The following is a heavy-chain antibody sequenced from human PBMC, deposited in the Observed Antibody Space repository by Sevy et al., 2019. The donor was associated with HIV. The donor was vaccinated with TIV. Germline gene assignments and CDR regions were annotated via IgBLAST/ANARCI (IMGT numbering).Heavy chain of an antibody. CDR3: ARESIATVGDFDY. V-gene: IGHV4-59*01. CDR1: GVSISNYY. Sequence: SETLSLTCTVSGVSISNYYWAWIRQPPGKGLECVGFSGSTNYNPSLKSRVTMSLDTSKNQFSLKLSSVTAADTAIYYCARESIATVGDFDYWGQGTLVTVSS. J-gene: IGHJ4*02. D-gene: IGHD6-13*01. CDR2: SGST.